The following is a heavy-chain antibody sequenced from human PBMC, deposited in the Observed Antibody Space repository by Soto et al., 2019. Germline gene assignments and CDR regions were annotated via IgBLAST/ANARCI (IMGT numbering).Heavy chain of an antibody. CDR1: GFTFSSYG. Sequence: QVQLVESGGGVVEPGRSLRLSCAASGFTFSSYGMHWVRQAPGKGLEWVTVISYDGSNTDYADSVKGRSTISRDNSKNTVYLQMNSLRADDTAVYYCAKSGYSYGYFDSWGQGTLVTVSS. V-gene: IGHV3-30*18. CDR2: ISYDGSNT. CDR3: AKSGYSYGYFDS. D-gene: IGHD5-18*01. J-gene: IGHJ4*02.